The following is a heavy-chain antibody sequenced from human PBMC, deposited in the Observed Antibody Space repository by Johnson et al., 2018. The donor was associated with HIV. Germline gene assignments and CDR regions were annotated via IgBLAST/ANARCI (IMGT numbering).Heavy chain of an antibody. Sequence: QVQLVESGGGLVQPGGSLRLSCAASGFTFSSYGMHWVRQAPGKGLEWVAFIRYDGSNKYYVDSVKGRFTISRDNSKNTVYLQMNSLRTEDSALYYCAKDFGSGWADAFDIWGQGTGVTISS. CDR2: IRYDGSNK. D-gene: IGHD6-19*01. CDR1: GFTFSSYG. V-gene: IGHV3-30*02. J-gene: IGHJ3*02. CDR3: AKDFGSGWADAFDI.